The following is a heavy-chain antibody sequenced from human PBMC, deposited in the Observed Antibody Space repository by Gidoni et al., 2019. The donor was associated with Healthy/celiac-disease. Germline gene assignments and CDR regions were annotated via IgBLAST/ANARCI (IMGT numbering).Heavy chain of an antibody. Sequence: EVQLVVSGGGLVQPGSSLIPSCAASGSTFDDYAMHWVRQAPGKGLEWVSGISWNSGSIGYADSVKGRFTISRDNAKNSLYLQMNSLRAEDTALYYCAKALAARGGPHGMDVWGQGTTVTVSS. CDR2: ISWNSGSI. CDR1: GSTFDDYA. J-gene: IGHJ6*02. D-gene: IGHD6-13*01. V-gene: IGHV3-9*01. CDR3: AKALAARGGPHGMDV.